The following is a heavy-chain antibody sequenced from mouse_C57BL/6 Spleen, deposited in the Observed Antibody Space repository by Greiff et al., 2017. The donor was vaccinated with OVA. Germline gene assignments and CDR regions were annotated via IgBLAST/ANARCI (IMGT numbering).Heavy chain of an antibody. CDR1: GYSITSGYY. CDR3: ASTIYDGYFYAMDY. V-gene: IGHV3-6*01. CDR2: ISYDGSN. D-gene: IGHD2-3*01. Sequence: EVKLQESGPGLVKPSQSLSLTCSVTGYSITSGYYWNWIRQFPGNKLEWMGYISYDGSNNYNPSLKNRISITRDTSKNQFFLKLNSVTTEDTATYYCASTIYDGYFYAMDYWGQGTSVTVSS. J-gene: IGHJ4*01.